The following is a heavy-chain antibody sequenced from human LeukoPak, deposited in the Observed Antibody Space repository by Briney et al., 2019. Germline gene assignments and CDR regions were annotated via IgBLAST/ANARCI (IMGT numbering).Heavy chain of an antibody. V-gene: IGHV4-59*01. CDR3: ARTRSSGTCDY. Sequence: SETLSLTCTVSDGSISGNYWSWIRQPPGKGLEWIGYIYYSGSTNYSSSLESRVTISVDVSKNQFSLKLNSVTAADTAVYYCARTRSSGTCDYWGQGTLVTVSS. D-gene: IGHD1-26*01. CDR1: DGSISGNY. J-gene: IGHJ4*02. CDR2: IYYSGST.